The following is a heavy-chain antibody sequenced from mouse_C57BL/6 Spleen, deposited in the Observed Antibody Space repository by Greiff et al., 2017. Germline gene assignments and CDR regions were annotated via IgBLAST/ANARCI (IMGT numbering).Heavy chain of an antibody. CDR1: GYTFTSYW. V-gene: IGHV1-52*01. D-gene: IGHD1-1*01. Sequence: VQLQQPGAELVRPGSSVKLSCKASGYTFTSYWMHWVKQRPIQGLEWIGNIDPSDSETHYNQKFKDKATLTVDKSSSTAYMQLSRLTSEDSAVYYCARTVATRGYFEVWGTGTTVTVAS. J-gene: IGHJ1*03. CDR3: ARTVATRGYFEV. CDR2: IDPSDSET.